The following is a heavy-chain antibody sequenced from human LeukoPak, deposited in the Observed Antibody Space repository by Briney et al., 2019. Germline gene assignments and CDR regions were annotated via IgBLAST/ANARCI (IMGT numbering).Heavy chain of an antibody. CDR1: GGSISSYY. CDR3: ARHVAGTPLGYFDY. Sequence: SETLSLTCTVSGGSISSYYWSWIRQPPGEGLEWIGYIYYSGSTNYNPSLKSRVTISVDTSKNQFSLKLSSVTAADTAVYYCARHVAGTPLGYFDYWGQGTLVTVSS. CDR2: IYYSGST. V-gene: IGHV4-59*01. D-gene: IGHD6-19*01. J-gene: IGHJ4*02.